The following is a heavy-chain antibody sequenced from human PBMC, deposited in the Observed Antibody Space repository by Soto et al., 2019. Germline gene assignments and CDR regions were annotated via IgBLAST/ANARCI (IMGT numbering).Heavy chain of an antibody. CDR1: TGYA. D-gene: IGHD3-9*01. Sequence: VGSLRLSCTALTGYAMSWVRRGPGKGLEWISTISPTGNTHYADSVEGRFTISRDDSKNTFYLQMNNLRADDTGVYYCAKDPSTGHADLWGQGTLVTVSS. J-gene: IGHJ5*02. CDR3: AKDPSTGHADL. CDR2: ISPTGNT. V-gene: IGHV3-23*01.